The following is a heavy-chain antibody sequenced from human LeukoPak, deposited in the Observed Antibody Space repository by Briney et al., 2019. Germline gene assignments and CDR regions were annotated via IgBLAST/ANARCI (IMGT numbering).Heavy chain of an antibody. J-gene: IGHJ3*02. CDR3: ARDPKGGYSYGWGAFDI. V-gene: IGHV4-59*01. CDR1: GGSINYYY. D-gene: IGHD5-18*01. CDR2: IYYSGGT. Sequence: PLETLSLTCTVSGGSINYYYWMWIRQPPGKGLEWIGYIYYSGGTHYNPSLKSRVTMLVDTSKNQFSLKLTAVTAADTAVYYCARDPKGGYSYGWGAFDIWGQGTMVTVSS.